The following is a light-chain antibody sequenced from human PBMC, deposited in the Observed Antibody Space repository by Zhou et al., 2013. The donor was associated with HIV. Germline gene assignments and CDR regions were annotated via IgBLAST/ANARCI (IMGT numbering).Light chain of an antibody. CDR2: GNS. CDR1: SSNIGAGYD. J-gene: IGLJ2*01. CDR3: GTWDISLGGDML. V-gene: IGLV1-40*01. Sequence: QSVLTQPPSVSGAPGQRVTISCTGSSSNIGAGYDIHWYQHFPGIAPKLLIYGNSNRPSGVPDRFSGSKSGTSASLAITGLQAEDEADYFCGTWDISLGGDMLFGGGTKLTVL.